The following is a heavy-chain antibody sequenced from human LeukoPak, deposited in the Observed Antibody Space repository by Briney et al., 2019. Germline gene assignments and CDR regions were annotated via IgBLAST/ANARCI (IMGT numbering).Heavy chain of an antibody. Sequence: GGSLRLSCAVSRFAFSTYAMTWVRQAPGQGLEYVSTISSNGADTYYADSVKFRFTISRDNSKNTLYLQMTSLRVEDTAVYYCANYRKPQGLDYWGQGTLVTVSS. CDR1: RFAFSTYA. J-gene: IGHJ4*02. CDR2: ISSNGADT. D-gene: IGHD1-14*01. V-gene: IGHV3-23*01. CDR3: ANYRKPQGLDY.